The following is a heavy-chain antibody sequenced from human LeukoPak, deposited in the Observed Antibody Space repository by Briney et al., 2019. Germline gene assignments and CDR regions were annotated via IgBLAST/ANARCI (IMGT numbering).Heavy chain of an antibody. D-gene: IGHD6-13*01. V-gene: IGHV3-48*03. CDR2: ISSSGSTI. CDR3: ARDSSSSGGMDV. Sequence: PGGSLRLSCAASGFTFSSYEMNWVRQAPGKGLEWVSYISSSGSTIYYADSVKGRFTISRDNAKNSLYLQMNSLRAEDTAVYYCARDSSSSGGMDVWGQRTTVTVSS. J-gene: IGHJ6*02. CDR1: GFTFSSYE.